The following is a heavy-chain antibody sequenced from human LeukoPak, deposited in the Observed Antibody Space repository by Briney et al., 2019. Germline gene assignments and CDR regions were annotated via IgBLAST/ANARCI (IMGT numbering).Heavy chain of an antibody. CDR3: ARRGSRWFDP. CDR1: GYRFTNYW. Sequence: GESLQISCKGSGYRFTNYWIGWVRQMPGKGLEWMGIIYPSDSDTSYSPSFQGQVTISVDKSINTAYLQWSSLKASDTAMYYCARRGSRWFDPWGQGTLVTVSS. CDR2: IYPSDSDT. V-gene: IGHV5-51*01. J-gene: IGHJ5*02.